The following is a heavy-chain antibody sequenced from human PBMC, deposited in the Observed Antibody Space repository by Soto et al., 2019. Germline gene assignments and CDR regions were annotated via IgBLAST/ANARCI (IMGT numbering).Heavy chain of an antibody. Sequence: SETLSLTCTVSGGYSGDYDWSWIRQPPGKGLEWIGHIYYSGSTNYNPSLKSRVTISVDTSKNQFSLKLSSVTAADTAVYYCARWWSGSRQGFDPWGQGTLVTVSS. D-gene: IGHD3-3*01. J-gene: IGHJ5*02. CDR2: IYYSGST. CDR1: GGYSGDYD. CDR3: ARWWSGSRQGFDP. V-gene: IGHV4-59*12.